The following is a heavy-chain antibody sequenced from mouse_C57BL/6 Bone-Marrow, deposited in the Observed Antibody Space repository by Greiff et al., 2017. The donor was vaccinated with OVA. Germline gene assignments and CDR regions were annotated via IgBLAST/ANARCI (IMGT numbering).Heavy chain of an antibody. CDR1: GFSLTSYA. V-gene: IGHV2-9-1*01. Sequence: VQLVESGPGLVAPSQSLSITCTVSGFSLTSYAISWVRQPPGKGLEWLGVIWTGGGKNYNSALKSSLSINKDNSKSQVFLKLNSLQTDDTARYYCARNSGGYYPYYFDYWGQGTTLTVSS. D-gene: IGHD2-3*01. CDR3: ARNSGGYYPYYFDY. J-gene: IGHJ2*01. CDR2: IWTGGGK.